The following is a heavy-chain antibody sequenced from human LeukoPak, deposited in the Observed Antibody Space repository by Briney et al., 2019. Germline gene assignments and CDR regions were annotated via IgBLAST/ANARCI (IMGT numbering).Heavy chain of an antibody. CDR1: GFTLRSYG. D-gene: IGHD5-12*01. J-gene: IGHJ4*02. CDR2: ITSGYST. CDR3: AKDQPPTN. Sequence: GGSLRLSCAASGFTLRSYGMSWVRQAPGKGLEWVSAITSGYSTYYADSVKGRFTISRDNSKNTLYLQMNSLRAEDTAVYYCAKDQPPTNWGQGTLVTVSS. V-gene: IGHV3-23*01.